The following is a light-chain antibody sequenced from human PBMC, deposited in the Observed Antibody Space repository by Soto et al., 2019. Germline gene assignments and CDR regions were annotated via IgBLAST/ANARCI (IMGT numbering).Light chain of an antibody. V-gene: IGKV3-20*01. CDR1: QSISSSY. Sequence: EIVLTQSPGTLSLSPGKRATLSCRASQSISSSYLAWYQQRPGQAPRFLIYGASSRATGIPDRFSGSGSGTEFTLTISRLEPEDFAVYYCQQYGSSSWTFGQGTKVDIK. J-gene: IGKJ1*01. CDR3: QQYGSSSWT. CDR2: GAS.